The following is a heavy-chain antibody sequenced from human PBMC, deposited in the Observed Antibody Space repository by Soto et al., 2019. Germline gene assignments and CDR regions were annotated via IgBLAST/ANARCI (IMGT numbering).Heavy chain of an antibody. J-gene: IGHJ4*02. CDR3: ARVPSSIVVVVAATRGFDY. V-gene: IGHV4-34*01. CDR2: INHSGST. D-gene: IGHD2-15*01. CDR1: GGSFSGYY. Sequence: QVQLQQWGAGLLQPSETLSLTCAVYGGSFSGYYWSWIRQPPGKGLEWIGEINHSGSTNYNPSLKSRVTISVDTSKNQFSLKLSSVTAADTAVYYCARVPSSIVVVVAATRGFDYWGQGTLVTVSS.